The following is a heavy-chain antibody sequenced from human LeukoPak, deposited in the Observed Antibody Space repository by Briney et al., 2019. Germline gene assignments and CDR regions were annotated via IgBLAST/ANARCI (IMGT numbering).Heavy chain of an antibody. J-gene: IGHJ3*02. D-gene: IGHD3-22*01. CDR1: GGTFISYA. CDR3: ARDQYYYDSSGYYYFAFDI. CDR2: IIPIFGTA. V-gene: IGHV1-69*05. Sequence: ASVKVSCKASGGTFISYAISWVRQAPGQGLEWMGRIIPIFGTANYAQKFQGRVTITTDESTGTAYMELSSLRSEDTAVYYCARDQYYYDSSGYYYFAFDIWGQGTMVTVSS.